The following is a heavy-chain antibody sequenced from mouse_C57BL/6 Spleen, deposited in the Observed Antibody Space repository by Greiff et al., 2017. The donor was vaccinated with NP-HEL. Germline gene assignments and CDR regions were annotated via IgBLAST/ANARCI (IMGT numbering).Heavy chain of an antibody. CDR1: GYAFTNYL. D-gene: IGHD1-1*01. V-gene: IGHV1-54*01. J-gene: IGHJ2*01. Sequence: QVQLKQSGAELVRPGTSVKVSCKASGYAFTNYLIEWVKQRPGQGLEWIGVINPGSGGTNYNEKFKGKATLTADKYSSTAYMQLSSLTSEDSAVYFCARRGYYGSPDYWGQGTTLTVSS. CDR2: INPGSGGT. CDR3: ARRGYYGSPDY.